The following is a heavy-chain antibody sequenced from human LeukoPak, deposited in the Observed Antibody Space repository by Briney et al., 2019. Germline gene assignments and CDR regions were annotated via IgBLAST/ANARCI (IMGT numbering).Heavy chain of an antibody. V-gene: IGHV3-21*01. J-gene: IGHJ6*02. CDR1: GSTFSSYS. CDR2: ISSSSSYI. Sequence: GGSLRLSCAASGSTFSSYSMNWVRQAPGKGLEWVSSISSSSSYIYYADSVKGRFTISRDNAKNSLYLQMNSLRAEDTAVYYCASSSGSYPLYYYGMDVWGQGTTVTVSS. CDR3: ASSSGSYPLYYYGMDV. D-gene: IGHD1-26*01.